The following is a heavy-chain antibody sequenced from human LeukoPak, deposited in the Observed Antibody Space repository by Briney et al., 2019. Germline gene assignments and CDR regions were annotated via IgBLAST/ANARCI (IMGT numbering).Heavy chain of an antibody. CDR2: INPNSGGT. V-gene: IGHV1-2*04. CDR3: ARDITGTTGLGVDAFDI. J-gene: IGHJ3*02. Sequence: ASVKVSCKASEYTFTSYDINWVRRATGQGLEWMGWINPNSGGTNYAQKFQGWVTMTRDTSISTAYMELSRLRSDDTAVYYCARDITGTTGLGVDAFDIWGQGTMVTVSS. D-gene: IGHD1-20*01. CDR1: EYTFTSYD.